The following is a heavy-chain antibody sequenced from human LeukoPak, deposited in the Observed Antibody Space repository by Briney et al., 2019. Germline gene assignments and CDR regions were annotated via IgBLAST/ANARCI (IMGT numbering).Heavy chain of an antibody. CDR1: GGTFSSYA. D-gene: IGHD3-22*01. Sequence: VASVKVSCKASGGTFSSYAISWVRQAPGQGLEWMGGIIPIFGTANYAQKFQGRVTITADESTSTAYMELSSLRSEDTAVYYCARTYYYDSSVDYWGQGTLVTVSS. CDR3: ARTYYYDSSVDY. J-gene: IGHJ4*02. V-gene: IGHV1-69*13. CDR2: IIPIFGTA.